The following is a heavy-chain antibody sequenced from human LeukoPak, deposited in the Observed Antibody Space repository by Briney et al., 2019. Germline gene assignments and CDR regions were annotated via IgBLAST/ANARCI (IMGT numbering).Heavy chain of an antibody. CDR3: LHDYGDYGYYYGMDV. Sequence: GGSLRLSCAASGFTFDDYAMHWVRHAPGKGLEWVSGISWNSGSIGYADSVKGRFTISRDNAKNSLYLQMNSLKTEDTAVYYCLHDYGDYGYYYGMDVWGQGTTVTVSS. J-gene: IGHJ6*02. CDR1: GFTFDDYA. CDR2: ISWNSGSI. V-gene: IGHV3-9*01. D-gene: IGHD4-17*01.